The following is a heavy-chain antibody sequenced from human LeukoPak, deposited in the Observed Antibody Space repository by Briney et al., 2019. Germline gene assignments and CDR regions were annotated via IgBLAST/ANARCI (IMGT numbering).Heavy chain of an antibody. J-gene: IGHJ4*02. V-gene: IGHV3-23*01. CDR1: EFAFSNYA. CDR2: ITGSGRST. D-gene: IGHD2/OR15-2a*01. Sequence: GGSLRLSCTASEFAFSNYAMTWVRQAPGKGLEWVSGITGSGRSTYYADSVKGRFTISRDNSKNTLYLQMSGLRVEDTGRYYCAKVHGNFLEDYYFDPWGQGTLVTVSS. CDR3: AKVHGNFLEDYYFDP.